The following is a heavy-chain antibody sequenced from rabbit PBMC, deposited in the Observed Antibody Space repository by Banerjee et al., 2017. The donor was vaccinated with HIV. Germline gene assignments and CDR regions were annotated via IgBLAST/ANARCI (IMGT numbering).Heavy chain of an antibody. CDR1: GFSFSSNW. J-gene: IGHJ2*01. CDR3: ARNYVNTFDP. D-gene: IGHD1-1*01. CDR2: IDSSDGDT. V-gene: IGHV1S45*01. Sequence: LEESGGGLVKPGGTLTLTCTASGFSFSSNWICWVRQAPGKGLEWIACIDSSDGDTDYANWPKGRFTISKASSTTVTLQMTSLTAADSATYFCARNYVNTFDPWGPGTLVTVS.